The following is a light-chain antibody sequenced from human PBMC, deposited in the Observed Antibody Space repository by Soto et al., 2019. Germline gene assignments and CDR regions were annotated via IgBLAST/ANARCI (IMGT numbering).Light chain of an antibody. CDR3: CSYAGSYNVV. V-gene: IGLV2-11*01. Sequence: QSVLTQPRSVSGSPGQSVTISCIGTSSDVGGYNYVSWYQQHPGKAPKLMIYDVSKRPSGVPDRFSGSKSGNTASRTISGLQAEDEADYYCCSYAGSYNVVFGGGTTLTVL. CDR1: SSDVGGYNY. CDR2: DVS. J-gene: IGLJ2*01.